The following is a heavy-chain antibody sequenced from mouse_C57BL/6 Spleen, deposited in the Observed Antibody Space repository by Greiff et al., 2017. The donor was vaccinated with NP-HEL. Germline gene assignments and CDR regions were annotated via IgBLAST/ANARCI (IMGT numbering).Heavy chain of an antibody. V-gene: IGHV14-4*01. Sequence: VQLKQSGAALVRPGASVTLSCPASGFNIKDDYLHWVKQRPEQGLEWIGWIDPENGDTEYASKFQGKATITADTSSNTAYLQLSSLTSEDTAVYYCTVPTPYAMDYWGQGTSVTVSS. CDR2: IDPENGDT. J-gene: IGHJ4*01. CDR1: GFNIKDDY. CDR3: TVPTPYAMDY. D-gene: IGHD5-1*01.